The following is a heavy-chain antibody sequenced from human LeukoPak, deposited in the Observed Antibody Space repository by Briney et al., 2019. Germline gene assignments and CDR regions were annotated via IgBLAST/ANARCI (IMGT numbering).Heavy chain of an antibody. D-gene: IGHD1-26*01. CDR3: ARTILRFTGEFDI. CDR1: GGSISSGDNY. Sequence: SRTLSLTCTVSGGSISSGDNYWGWLPQPQGMGLDWFVCSYYSGSTYYNPSLKSRVTISVDKSKNQFYLKLSSVTAADTAVYYCARTILRFTGEFDIWGQGTMVTVSS. CDR2: SYYSGST. V-gene: IGHV4-30-4*08. J-gene: IGHJ3*02.